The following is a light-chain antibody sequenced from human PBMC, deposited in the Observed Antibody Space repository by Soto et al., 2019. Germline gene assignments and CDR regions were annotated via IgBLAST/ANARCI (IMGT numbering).Light chain of an antibody. V-gene: IGKV1-33*01. Sequence: DIQMTQSPSSVSASVGDRVTITCRASQDINKYLNWYQQKPGKAPKLLIYDASNLERGVPSRFSGSGSGTDFSLNVDSLQPEDTDTYYCQQYDHPPYTFGQGTRLEIK. CDR2: DAS. J-gene: IGKJ5*01. CDR3: QQYDHPPYT. CDR1: QDINKY.